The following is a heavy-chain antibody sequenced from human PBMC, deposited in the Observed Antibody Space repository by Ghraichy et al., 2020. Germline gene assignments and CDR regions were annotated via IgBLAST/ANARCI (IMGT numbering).Heavy chain of an antibody. CDR3: AKDGPPEWEYVWGSYPNYFDY. Sequence: GGSLRLSCAASGFTFSSYGMHWVRQAPGKGLEWVAFIRYDGSNKYYADSVKGRFTISRDSSKNTLYLQMNSLRAEDTAVYYCAKDGPPEWEYVWGSYPNYFDYWGQGTLVTVSS. CDR1: GFTFSSYG. V-gene: IGHV3-30*02. D-gene: IGHD3-16*02. CDR2: IRYDGSNK. J-gene: IGHJ4*02.